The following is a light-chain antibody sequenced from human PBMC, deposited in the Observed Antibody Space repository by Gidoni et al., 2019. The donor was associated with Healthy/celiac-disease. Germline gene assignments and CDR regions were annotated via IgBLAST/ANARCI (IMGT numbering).Light chain of an antibody. CDR3: SSYTSSSTLV. CDR1: SSDVGGYNY. Sequence: QSALTQPASVSGSPGHSITISCTGTSSDVGGYNYVFWYQQHPGKAPKLMIYEVSNRPSGVSNRFSGSKSGNTASLTISGLQAEDEADYYCSSYTSSSTLVFGGGTKLTVL. V-gene: IGLV2-14*01. J-gene: IGLJ2*01. CDR2: EVS.